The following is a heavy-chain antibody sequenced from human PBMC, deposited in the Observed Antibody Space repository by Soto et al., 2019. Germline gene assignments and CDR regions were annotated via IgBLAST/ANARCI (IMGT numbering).Heavy chain of an antibody. CDR3: VRELSRGWFDS. J-gene: IGHJ5*01. CDR1: NDSINSYY. Sequence: PSETLSLTCTVSNDSINSYYCSWIRQPPGKGLEWIGYSYFSGGTDYNPSLKGRVTISVDRSRNQFSLKLTSVTAADTAVYYCVRELSRGWFDSWGQGTLVTVSS. CDR2: SYFSGGT. V-gene: IGHV4-59*01. D-gene: IGHD3-16*01.